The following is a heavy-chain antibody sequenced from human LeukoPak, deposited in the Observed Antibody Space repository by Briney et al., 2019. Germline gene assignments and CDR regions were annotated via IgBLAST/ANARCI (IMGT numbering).Heavy chain of an antibody. V-gene: IGHV1-18*01. CDR2: ISGYNGNT. Sequence: ASVKVSCKASGYTFTSYGISWVRQAPGQGLEWMGWISGYNGNTNYAQNLQGRVTMTTDTSTSTVYMELRSLRADDTAVYYCVFSSYYLKGNYYYMDVWGKGTTVTVSS. CDR3: VFSSYYLKGNYYYMDV. D-gene: IGHD1-26*01. CDR1: GYTFTSYG. J-gene: IGHJ6*03.